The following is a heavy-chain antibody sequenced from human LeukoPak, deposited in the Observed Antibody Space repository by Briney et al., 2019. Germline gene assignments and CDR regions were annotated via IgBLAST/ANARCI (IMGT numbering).Heavy chain of an antibody. CDR1: GFTFSGYE. V-gene: IGHV3-48*03. J-gene: IGHJ4*02. Sequence: TGGSLRFSCAASGFTFSGYEMTWVRQAPGKGLKGVSYITTSGSTTYYADSVKGRFTISRDNAKNSLFLQMNSLRAEDTAVYYCARYAYDSSLYWGQGTLVTVSS. CDR3: ARYAYDSSLY. CDR2: ITTSGSTT. D-gene: IGHD3-22*01.